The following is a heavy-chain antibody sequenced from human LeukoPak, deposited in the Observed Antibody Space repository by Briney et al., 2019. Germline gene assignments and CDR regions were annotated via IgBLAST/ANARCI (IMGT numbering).Heavy chain of an antibody. J-gene: IGHJ4*02. D-gene: IGHD3-3*01. CDR3: ASCYDFWSGYYIH. CDR1: GFTFSSYA. Sequence: PGRSLRLSCAASGFTFSSYAMHWVRQAPGKGLEWVAVISYDGSNKYYADSVKGRFTISRDNSKNTLYLQMNSLRAEDTAVYYCASCYDFWSGYYIHWGQGTLVTVSS. V-gene: IGHV3-30-3*01. CDR2: ISYDGSNK.